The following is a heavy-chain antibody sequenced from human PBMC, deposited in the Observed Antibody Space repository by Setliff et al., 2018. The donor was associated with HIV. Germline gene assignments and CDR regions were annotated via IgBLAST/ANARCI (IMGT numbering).Heavy chain of an antibody. V-gene: IGHV1-2*02. Sequence: GASVKVSCKASRYTFTGHYMHWVRQAPGQGLEWVGWINPSSGGTNYAQKFQGRVTMTRDTSISTAYMELSRLTSDDTAVYYCARDGRYCSGGSCFTNRASYYYYYMDVWGKGTTVTV. CDR2: INPSSGGT. CDR1: RYTFTGHY. CDR3: ARDGRYCSGGSCFTNRASYYYYYMDV. J-gene: IGHJ6*03. D-gene: IGHD2-15*01.